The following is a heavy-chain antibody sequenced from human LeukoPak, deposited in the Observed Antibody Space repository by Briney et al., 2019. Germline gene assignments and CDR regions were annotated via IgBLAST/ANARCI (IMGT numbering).Heavy chain of an antibody. CDR2: IIPIFGTA. Sequence: SVKVSCKASGGTFSSYAISWVRQAPGQGLEWMGGIIPIFGTANYAQKFQGRVTITADESTSTAYMELRSLRSDDTAVYYCARDSIPGAFIAAAGKDYWGQGTLVTVSS. CDR3: ARDSIPGAFIAAAGKDY. CDR1: GGTFSSYA. J-gene: IGHJ4*02. V-gene: IGHV1-69*13. D-gene: IGHD6-13*01.